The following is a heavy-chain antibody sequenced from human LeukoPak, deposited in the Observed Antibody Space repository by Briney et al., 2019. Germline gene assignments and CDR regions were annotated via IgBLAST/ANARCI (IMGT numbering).Heavy chain of an antibody. CDR2: INHSGST. J-gene: IGHJ6*02. V-gene: IGHV4-34*01. D-gene: IGHD5-12*01. CDR3: ARGYPVRWLQFDQANYYYYGMDV. CDR1: GGSFSGYY. Sequence: SETLSLTCAVYGGSFSGYYWRWIRQPPGKGLEWIGEINHSGSTNYNPSLKSRVTISVDTSKNQFSLKLSSVTAADTAVYYCARGYPVRWLQFDQANYYYYGMDVWGQGTTVTVSS.